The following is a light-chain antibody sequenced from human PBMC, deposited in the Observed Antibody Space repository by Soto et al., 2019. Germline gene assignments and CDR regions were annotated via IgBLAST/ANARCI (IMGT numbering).Light chain of an antibody. CDR2: RVS. V-gene: IGKV2-24*01. J-gene: IGKJ1*01. Sequence: DVVLTQTPLSSPVTLGQPASISCRSSQSLVYSDGNTYLSWLQQRPGQPPRLLIYRVSNRFPGVAESFSGSGAGTDFTLAISRVESEDVGVYYCVQCAHFPRTFGQGTEVEI. CDR1: QSLVYSDGNTY. CDR3: VQCAHFPRT.